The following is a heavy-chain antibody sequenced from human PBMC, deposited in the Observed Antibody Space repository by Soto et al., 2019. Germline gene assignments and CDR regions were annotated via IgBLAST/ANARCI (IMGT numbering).Heavy chain of an antibody. CDR3: VRYYGARVYFDY. V-gene: IGHV4-30-4*01. Sequence: SETLPLTCTVSGGSINNGDYHWSWIRQPPEKGLEWIGYIYYSGSTYYNPSLKSRVTISIDTSMNQFSLNLNSVTAADTAAYYCVRYYGARVYFDYWGQGSLVTVSS. CDR2: IYYSGST. D-gene: IGHD4-17*01. CDR1: GGSINNGDYH. J-gene: IGHJ4*02.